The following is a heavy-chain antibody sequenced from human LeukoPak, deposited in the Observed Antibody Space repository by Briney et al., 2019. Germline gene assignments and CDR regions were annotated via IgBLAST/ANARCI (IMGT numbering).Heavy chain of an antibody. CDR2: ISSSGSTI. CDR3: AGARYDFWGGYYRS. D-gene: IGHD3-3*01. V-gene: IGHV3-11*04. J-gene: IGHJ4*02. CDR1: GFPFSDYY. Sequence: GGSLGLSCAASGFPFSDYYMSWIRQAPGRGREGVSYISSSGSTIYYADSVKGRFTISRDNAKNSLYLQMNSLRAEDTAIYYCAGARYDFWGGYYRSWGQGTLVTVSS.